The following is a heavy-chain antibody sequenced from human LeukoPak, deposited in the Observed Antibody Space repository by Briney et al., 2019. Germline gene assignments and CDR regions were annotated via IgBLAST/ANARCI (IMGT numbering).Heavy chain of an antibody. CDR2: ISSSSSYI. V-gene: IGHV3-21*04. J-gene: IGHJ3*02. Sequence: GGSLRLSCAASGFTFSSYSMNWVRQAPGKGLEWVSSISSSSSYIYYADSVKGRFTISRDNAKNSLYLQMNSLRAEDMALYYCAKARVDTAMANDAFDIWGQGTMVTVSS. D-gene: IGHD5-18*01. CDR1: GFTFSSYS. CDR3: AKARVDTAMANDAFDI.